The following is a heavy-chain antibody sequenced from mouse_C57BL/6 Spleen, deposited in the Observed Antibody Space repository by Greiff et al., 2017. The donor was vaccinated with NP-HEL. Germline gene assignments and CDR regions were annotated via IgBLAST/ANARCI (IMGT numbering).Heavy chain of an antibody. CDR2: INPNNGGT. CDR1: GYTFTDYN. V-gene: IGHV1-18*01. CDR3: AREGYGNYEGYAMDY. D-gene: IGHD2-1*01. J-gene: IGHJ4*01. Sequence: EVQLQQSGPELVKPGASVKIPCKASGYTFTDYNMDWVKQSHGKSLEWIGDINPNNGGTIYNQKFKGKATLTVDKSSSTAYMELRSLTSEDTAVYYCAREGYGNYEGYAMDYWGQGTSVTVAS.